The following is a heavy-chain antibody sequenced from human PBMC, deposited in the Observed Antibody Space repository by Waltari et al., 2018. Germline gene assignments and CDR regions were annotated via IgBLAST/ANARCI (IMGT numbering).Heavy chain of an antibody. V-gene: IGHV3-53*01. J-gene: IGHJ6*02. CDR1: GFTVSSTY. D-gene: IGHD2-8*01. Sequence: EVQLVESGGGLIQPGGSLRLPCSASGFTVSSTYVSWFRQAPGKGLEWVSVIYSGGSTYYADSVKGRFTISRDNSKNTLYLQMNSLRAEDTAVYYCARDAKVYMSHYYYYYGMDVWGQGSTVTVSS. CDR2: IYSGGST. CDR3: ARDAKVYMSHYYYYYGMDV.